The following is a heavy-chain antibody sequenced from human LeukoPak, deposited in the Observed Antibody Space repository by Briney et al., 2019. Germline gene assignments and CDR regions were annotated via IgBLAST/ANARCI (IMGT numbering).Heavy chain of an antibody. V-gene: IGHV1-2*02. J-gene: IGHJ4*02. CDR2: INPNSGGT. Sequence: GASVKVSCKASGYIFTGYYMHWVRQAPGQGLEWMGWINPNSGGTKYAQKFQGRVTMTRDTSISTAYMKLSRLGSDDTALYYCASQQLQWRESYYFDDWGQGTLVTVSS. CDR1: GYIFTGYY. CDR3: ASQQLQWRESYYFDD. D-gene: IGHD5-24*01.